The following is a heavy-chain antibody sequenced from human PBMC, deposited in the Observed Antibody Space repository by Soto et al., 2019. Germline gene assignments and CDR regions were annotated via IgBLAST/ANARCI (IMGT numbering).Heavy chain of an antibody. V-gene: IGHV3-15*01. J-gene: IGHJ4*02. Sequence: EVQLVESGGGLVKPGGSLRLSCAASGFTFDNAWMSWFRQAPGKGLEWVGRIKSKTHGGTTEDAAAVKGRFTISRADSKNTLYLKMTSLKTEDTAVYSCAPLLGQVVPGTFDCWGQGTLVTVSS. D-gene: IGHD3-22*01. CDR1: GFTFDNAW. CDR2: IKSKTHGGTT. CDR3: APLLGQVVPGTFDC.